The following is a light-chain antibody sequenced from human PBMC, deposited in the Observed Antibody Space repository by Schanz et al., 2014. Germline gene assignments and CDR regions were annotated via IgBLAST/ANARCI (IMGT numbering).Light chain of an antibody. Sequence: EIVLTQSPGTLSLSPGERATLSCRASQSISSNLAWYQQKPGQAPRLLIYGASTRATGTPDRFSGSGSGTDFTRTISRLEAEDVAVYYCQQYGSSPRTFGQGTKVEVK. CDR3: QQYGSSPRT. V-gene: IGKV3-20*01. CDR2: GAS. CDR1: QSISSN. J-gene: IGKJ1*01.